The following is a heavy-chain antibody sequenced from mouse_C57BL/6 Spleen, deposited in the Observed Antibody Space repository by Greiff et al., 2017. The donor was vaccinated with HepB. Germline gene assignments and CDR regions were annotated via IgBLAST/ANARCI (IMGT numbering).Heavy chain of an antibody. V-gene: IGHV1-54*01. D-gene: IGHD2-2*01. CDR1: GYAFTNYL. J-gene: IGHJ1*03. CDR2: INPGSGGT. CDR3: ARGSTMVTTGYFDV. Sequence: QVQLQQSGAELVRPGTSVKVSCKASGYAFTNYLIEWVKQRPGQGLEWIGVINPGSGGTNYNEKFKGKATLTADKSSSTAYMQLSSLTSEDSAVYFCARGSTMVTTGYFDVWGTGTTVTVSS.